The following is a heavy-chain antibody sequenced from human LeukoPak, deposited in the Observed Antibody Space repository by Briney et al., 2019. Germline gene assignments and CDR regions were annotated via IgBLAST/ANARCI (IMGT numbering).Heavy chain of an antibody. CDR2: INPNSGGT. Sequence: ASVKVSCKASGYTFTGYYMHWVRQAPGQGLEWMGWINPNSGGTNYAQKFQGRVTMTRDTSISTAYMELSRLRSDDTAVYYCARERGGHDSEIAFDYWGQGTLVTVSS. V-gene: IGHV1-2*02. J-gene: IGHJ4*02. CDR3: ARERGGHDSEIAFDY. D-gene: IGHD5-12*01. CDR1: GYTFTGYY.